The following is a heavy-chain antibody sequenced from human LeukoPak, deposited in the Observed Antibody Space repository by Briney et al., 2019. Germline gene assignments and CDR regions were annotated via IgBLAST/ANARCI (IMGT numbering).Heavy chain of an antibody. CDR2: ISSSGSTI. J-gene: IGHJ1*01. CDR3: ARLGGSGRTEYFQH. Sequence: GGSLRLSCAASGFTFSSYEMNWVRQAPGKGLEWVSYISSSGSTIYYADSVKGRFTISRDNAKNSLYLQMNSLRAEDTAVYYCARLGGSGRTEYFQHWGQGTLVTVSS. D-gene: IGHD6-19*01. V-gene: IGHV3-48*03. CDR1: GFTFSSYE.